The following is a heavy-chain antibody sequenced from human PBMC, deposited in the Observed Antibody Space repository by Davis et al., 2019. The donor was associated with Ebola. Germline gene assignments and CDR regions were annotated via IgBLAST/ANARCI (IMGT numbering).Heavy chain of an antibody. CDR2: ISSSGSTI. D-gene: IGHD4-11*01. V-gene: IGHV3-11*04. J-gene: IGHJ6*02. Sequence: WGSLRLSCAASGFTFSDYYMSWIRQAPGKGLEWVSYISSSGSTIYYADSVKGRFTISRDNAKNSLYLQMTSQRAEDTAVYYCASPRRPTVTAYYYYYGMDVWGQGTTVTVSS. CDR3: ASPRRPTVTAYYYYYGMDV. CDR1: GFTFSDYY.